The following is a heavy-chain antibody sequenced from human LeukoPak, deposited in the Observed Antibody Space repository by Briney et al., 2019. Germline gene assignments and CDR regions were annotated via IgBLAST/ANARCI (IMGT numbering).Heavy chain of an antibody. Sequence: GESLKISCKGSGYSFTSYWIGWVRQMPGKGLEWMGIIYPGDSDTRYSPSFQGQVTISADKSISTAYLQWSSLEASDTAMYYCARSSSGWSGYYYYGMDVWGQGTTVTVSS. D-gene: IGHD6-19*01. V-gene: IGHV5-51*01. CDR3: ARSSSGWSGYYYYGMDV. CDR2: IYPGDSDT. J-gene: IGHJ6*02. CDR1: GYSFTSYW.